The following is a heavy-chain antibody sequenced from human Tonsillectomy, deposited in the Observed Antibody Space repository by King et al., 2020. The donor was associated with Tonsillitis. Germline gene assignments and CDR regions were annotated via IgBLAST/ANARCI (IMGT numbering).Heavy chain of an antibody. D-gene: IGHD2-21*02. J-gene: IGHJ4*02. V-gene: IGHV1-18*04. Sequence: QLVQSGAEVKKPGASVKVSCKASGYTFIGYGITWVRQAPGQGLEWMGWISPYNGNTNYAQKLQGRVTMTTDTATSTVYMELRSLRSDDTAVFYCATACGGDCYTDSALYCWGQGTLVTVSS. CDR1: GYTFIGYG. CDR2: ISPYNGNT. CDR3: ATACGGDCYTDSALYC.